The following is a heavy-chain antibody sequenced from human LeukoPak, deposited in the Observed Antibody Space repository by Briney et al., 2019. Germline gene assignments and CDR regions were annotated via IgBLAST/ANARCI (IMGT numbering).Heavy chain of an antibody. J-gene: IGHJ4*02. CDR2: IIPILGIA. V-gene: IGHV1-69*04. Sequence: ASVKVSCKASGGTFSSYAISWVRQAPGQGLEWMGRIIPILGIANYGQKFQGRVTITADKSTSTAYMELSSLRSEDTAVYYCARDGSGRDGYNSNYWGQGTLVTVSS. D-gene: IGHD5-24*01. CDR3: ARDGSGRDGYNSNY. CDR1: GGTFSSYA.